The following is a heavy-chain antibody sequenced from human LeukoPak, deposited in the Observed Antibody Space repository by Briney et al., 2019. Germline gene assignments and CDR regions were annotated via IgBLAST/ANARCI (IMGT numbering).Heavy chain of an antibody. Sequence: GRSLRLSCAASGFTFSDYYMSWIRQAPGKGLEWVSYISSSGSTIYYADSVKGRFTISRDNAKNSLYLQMNSLRAEDTAVYYCARDTYYDSSGYLGYWGQGTLVTVSS. CDR2: ISSSGSTI. D-gene: IGHD3-22*01. CDR3: ARDTYYDSSGYLGY. V-gene: IGHV3-11*01. J-gene: IGHJ4*02. CDR1: GFTFSDYY.